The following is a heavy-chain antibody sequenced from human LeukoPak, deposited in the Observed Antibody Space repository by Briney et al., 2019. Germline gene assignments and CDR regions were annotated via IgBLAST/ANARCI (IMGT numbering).Heavy chain of an antibody. Sequence: GGSLRLSCAASGFTYSNYAMNWVRQAPGKGLEWVSGISSGGGTTYYADSAKGRFIISRDNSKNTLYLQMDSLRAEDTAVYYCTKAGIAVPATPDYWGQGTLVTVSS. CDR2: ISSGGGTT. V-gene: IGHV3-23*01. CDR1: GFTYSNYA. CDR3: TKAGIAVPATPDY. D-gene: IGHD6-19*01. J-gene: IGHJ4*02.